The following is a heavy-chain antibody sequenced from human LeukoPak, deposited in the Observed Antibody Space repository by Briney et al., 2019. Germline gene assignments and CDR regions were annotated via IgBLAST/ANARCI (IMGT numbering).Heavy chain of an antibody. V-gene: IGHV1-24*01. CDR1: GYTLTELS. CDR2: FDPEDGET. D-gene: IGHD3-22*01. Sequence: ASVTVSCKVSGYTLTELSMHWVRQAPGKGLEWMGGFDPEDGETIYAQKFQGRVTITEDTSTDTAYMELSSLRSEDTAVYYCAALGYYYDSSIPGSVGLDAFDIWGQGTMVTVSS. CDR3: AALGYYYDSSIPGSVGLDAFDI. J-gene: IGHJ3*02.